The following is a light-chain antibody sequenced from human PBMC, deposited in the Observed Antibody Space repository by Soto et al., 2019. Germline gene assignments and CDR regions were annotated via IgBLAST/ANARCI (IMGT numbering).Light chain of an antibody. Sequence: DVKSNQSPSTLSASVGDGVTITCRASQSINNLLAWYQQKPGKAPKFLIYDVSTLESGVPSRFSGSGSGTEFTLTISSLQPEDFTTYYCQQYDSYPLTFGGGSNVDIK. V-gene: IGKV1-5*01. CDR2: DVS. CDR1: QSINNL. J-gene: IGKJ4*01. CDR3: QQYDSYPLT.